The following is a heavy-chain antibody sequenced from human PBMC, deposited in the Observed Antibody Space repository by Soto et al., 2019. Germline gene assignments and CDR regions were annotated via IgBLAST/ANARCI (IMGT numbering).Heavy chain of an antibody. V-gene: IGHV3-23*01. CDR3: AKDLSRGYSYGYFDY. J-gene: IGHJ4*02. D-gene: IGHD5-18*01. Sequence: GSLRLSCAASGFTFSSYAMSWVRQAPGKGLEWVSAISGSGGSTYYADSVKGRFTISRDNSKNTLYLQMNSLRAEDTAVYYCAKDLSRGYSYGYFDYWGQGTLVTVSS. CDR1: GFTFSSYA. CDR2: ISGSGGST.